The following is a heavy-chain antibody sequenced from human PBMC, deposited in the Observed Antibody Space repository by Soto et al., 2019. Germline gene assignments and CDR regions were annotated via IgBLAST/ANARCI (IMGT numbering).Heavy chain of an antibody. CDR1: GFTFSSYG. CDR2: IWYDGSNK. D-gene: IGHD6-13*01. Sequence: QVQLVESGGGVVQPGRSLRLSCAASGFTFSSYGMHWVRQAPGKGLEWVAVIWYDGSNKYYADSVKGRFTISRDNSKNTLDLQMNSRRAEDTAVYYCAREFRSSWEYYFDYWGQGTLVTVSS. CDR3: AREFRSSWEYYFDY. J-gene: IGHJ4*02. V-gene: IGHV3-33*01.